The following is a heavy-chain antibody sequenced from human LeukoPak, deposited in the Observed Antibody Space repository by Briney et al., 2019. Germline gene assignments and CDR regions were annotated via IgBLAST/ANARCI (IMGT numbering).Heavy chain of an antibody. CDR1: GFTFSSYT. CDR2: ISGSNSYI. J-gene: IGHJ4*02. V-gene: IGHV3-21*01. D-gene: IGHD3-16*01. Sequence: GGSLRLSCAASGFTFSSYTMHWIRQAPGKGLEWVSSISGSNSYIFYADSVKGRFTVSRDNAKNSLYLQMNSLRAEDTAVYYCARGQEDFEGVYYFDYWGQGTLVTVSS. CDR3: ARGQEDFEGVYYFDY.